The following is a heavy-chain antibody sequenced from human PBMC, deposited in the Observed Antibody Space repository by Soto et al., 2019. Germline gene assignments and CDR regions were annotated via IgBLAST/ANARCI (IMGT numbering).Heavy chain of an antibody. V-gene: IGHV1-46*01. Sequence: ASVKVSCKASGYTFTSYYMHWVRQAPGQGLEWMGIINPSGGSTSYAQKFQGRVTMTRDTSTSTVYMELSSLRSEDTAVYYCARVRFSFLTGYPLSAPYYYYYGTDVWGQGTTVTVSS. J-gene: IGHJ6*02. CDR3: ARVRFSFLTGYPLSAPYYYYYGTDV. CDR2: INPSGGST. D-gene: IGHD3-9*01. CDR1: GYTFTSYY.